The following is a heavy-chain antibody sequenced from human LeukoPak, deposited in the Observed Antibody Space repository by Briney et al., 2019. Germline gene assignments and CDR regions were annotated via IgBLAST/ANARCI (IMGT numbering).Heavy chain of an antibody. V-gene: IGHV3-48*04. CDR2: MSSSSSSI. CDR1: GFTFSNYN. Sequence: GGSLRLSCAASGFTFSNYNMNWVRQAPGKGLEWISYMSSSSSSIHYADSVRGRFTVSRDNAKNSLYLQMNSLRAEDTAVYYCARVTTLEYWGQGTLVTVSS. D-gene: IGHD4-17*01. CDR3: ARVTTLEY. J-gene: IGHJ4*02.